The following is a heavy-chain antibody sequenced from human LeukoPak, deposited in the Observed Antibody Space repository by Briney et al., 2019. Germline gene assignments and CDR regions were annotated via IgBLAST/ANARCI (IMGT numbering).Heavy chain of an antibody. CDR1: GFPFSSYA. CDR3: ARDEAGRDSDAFDM. D-gene: IGHD1-26*01. J-gene: IGHJ3*02. CDR2: IALSSSTI. Sequence: QPGGSLRLSCAAPGFPFSSYAMNGVRQAPGKGLEWASYIALSSSTIYSAASVKGRFTISRNNPKNSLYLQMKRLRDEDTAVYYCARDEAGRDSDAFDMGGQGTMVTVSS. V-gene: IGHV3-48*02.